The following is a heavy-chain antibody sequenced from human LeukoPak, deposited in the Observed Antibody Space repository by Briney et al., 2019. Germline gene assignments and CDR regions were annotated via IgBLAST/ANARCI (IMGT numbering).Heavy chain of an antibody. V-gene: IGHV4-59*01. CDR3: ARQGYDILTGYIDAFDI. CDR2: IYYSGST. D-gene: IGHD3-9*01. Sequence: PSETLSLTCTVSGGSISSYYWSWIRQPPGKGLEWIGYIYYSGSTNYNPSLKSRVTVSVDTSNNQFSLKLSSVTAADTAVYYCARQGYDILTGYIDAFDIWGQGTMVTVSS. CDR1: GGSISSYY. J-gene: IGHJ3*02.